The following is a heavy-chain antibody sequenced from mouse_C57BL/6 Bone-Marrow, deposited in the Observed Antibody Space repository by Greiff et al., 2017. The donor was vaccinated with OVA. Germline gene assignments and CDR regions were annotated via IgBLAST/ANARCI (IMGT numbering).Heavy chain of an antibody. CDR1: GFNIKNTY. Sequence: EVQLQQSVAELVRPGVSVKLSCTASGFNIKNTYMHWVKQRPEQGLEWIGRIDPANGNTKYASKFQGKAPITADTSSNTAYLQRSRLTSEDTTIYYSAPYGNPLAYWGQGTLVTVSA. CDR3: APYGNPLAY. CDR2: IDPANGNT. D-gene: IGHD2-10*02. J-gene: IGHJ3*01. V-gene: IGHV14-3*01.